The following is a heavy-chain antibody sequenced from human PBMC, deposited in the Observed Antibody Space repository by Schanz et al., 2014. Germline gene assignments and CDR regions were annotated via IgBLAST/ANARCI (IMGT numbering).Heavy chain of an antibody. V-gene: IGHV1-3*04. CDR1: GYTFSSHG. J-gene: IGHJ3*02. Sequence: QVQVVQSGAELKKPGASVKVSCKASGYTFSSHGIHWLRQAPGQSLEWMRWINTANGNAKYSANIQARVSITRDTSATTAYMELTNLRSEDTAVYYCARDLSYGDGGKCYSDCYAIWGQGTLVTISS. CDR2: INTANGNA. CDR3: ARDLSYGDGGKCYSDCYAI. D-gene: IGHD2-21*01.